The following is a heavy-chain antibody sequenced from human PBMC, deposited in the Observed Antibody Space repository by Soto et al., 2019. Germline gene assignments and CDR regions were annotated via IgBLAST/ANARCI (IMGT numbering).Heavy chain of an antibody. V-gene: IGHV4-39*01. D-gene: IGHD1-26*01. J-gene: IGHJ3*01. CDR3: ERNAAIGSFPRALDF. Sequence: PGRGLEWIGSIFYDGSTYYNPSLKSRVTTSVDASKNQFSVKLSSVTATDTAFYFFERNAAIGSFPRALDFWG. CDR2: IFYDGST.